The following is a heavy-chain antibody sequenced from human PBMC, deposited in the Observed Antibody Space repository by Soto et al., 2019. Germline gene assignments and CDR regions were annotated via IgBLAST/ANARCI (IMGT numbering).Heavy chain of an antibody. CDR2: ISFDGSNK. J-gene: IGHJ4*02. D-gene: IGHD3-3*01. CDR1: GFTFNGYG. CDR3: AKDRSIAFGVVINYYFDY. Sequence: GGSLRLSCAASGFTFNGYGMHWVRQAPGKGLEWVAVISFDGSNKYYADSVKGRFTIPRDNSKNTLWLQMNSLRAEDTAVYYCAKDRSIAFGVVINYYFDYWGQGTLVTVSS. V-gene: IGHV3-30*18.